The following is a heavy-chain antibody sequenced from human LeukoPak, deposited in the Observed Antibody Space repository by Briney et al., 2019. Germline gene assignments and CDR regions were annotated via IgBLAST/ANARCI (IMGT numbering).Heavy chain of an antibody. Sequence: GGSLRLSCAASGVTFSSYSMNCVRQAPGKGLEWFSYISRSRSTIYYADPVKGRFTISRDNAKNSRDLQMNRLRAEDTAVYYCARSSGSYSVYWGQGTLVTVSS. D-gene: IGHD1-26*01. CDR1: GVTFSSYS. J-gene: IGHJ4*02. V-gene: IGHV3-48*01. CDR2: ISRSRSTI. CDR3: ARSSGSYSVY.